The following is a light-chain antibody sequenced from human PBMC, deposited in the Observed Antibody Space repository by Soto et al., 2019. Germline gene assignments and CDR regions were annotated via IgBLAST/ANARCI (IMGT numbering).Light chain of an antibody. CDR3: QQYHTWPVT. CDR2: AVS. CDR1: QGISKK. Sequence: IVMTQSPSTLSVAPLGRVTFSCRASQGISKKVAWYQHKPGQAPRLLISAVSTGATGVPARFSGSGSGTEFTLTINSLQSEDCATYYCQQYHTWPVTFGGGTKVDIK. J-gene: IGKJ4*01. V-gene: IGKV3-15*01.